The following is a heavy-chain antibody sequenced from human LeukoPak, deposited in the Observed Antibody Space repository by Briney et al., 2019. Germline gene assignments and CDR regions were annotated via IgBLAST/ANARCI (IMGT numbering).Heavy chain of an antibody. J-gene: IGHJ4*02. Sequence: GASVKVSCKASGYTFSTYYMHWVRQAPGQGVEWVGVINPSGATTTYEQKFQGRVTMTRDTSTSTVYMELSSLRIEDTAMYYCSRDLGGSYNDYWGQGTMVTVSS. CDR2: INPSGATT. V-gene: IGHV1-46*01. CDR3: SRDLGGSYNDY. CDR1: GYTFSTYY. D-gene: IGHD1-26*01.